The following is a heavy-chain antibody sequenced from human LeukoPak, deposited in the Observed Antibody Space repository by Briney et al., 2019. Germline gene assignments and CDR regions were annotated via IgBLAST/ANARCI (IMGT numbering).Heavy chain of an antibody. Sequence: PSENLSLTCTVSGGSISGGGHYWSWIRQPAGKGLEWIGRIYTSGSTDYNPSLKSRVTISLDTSKNQFSLKLTSVTAADTAVYYCARDASVDYYDSSGYSRDWWYFDLWGRGTLVTVSS. J-gene: IGHJ2*01. CDR2: IYTSGST. V-gene: IGHV4-61*02. CDR3: ARDASVDYYDSSGYSRDWWYFDL. D-gene: IGHD3-22*01. CDR1: GGSISGGGHY.